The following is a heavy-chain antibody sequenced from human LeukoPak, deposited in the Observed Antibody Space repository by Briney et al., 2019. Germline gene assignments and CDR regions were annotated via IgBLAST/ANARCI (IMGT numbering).Heavy chain of an antibody. CDR3: ARAPDSYHDSSGYSYFDN. CDR2: IYYSGST. V-gene: IGHV4-39*07. J-gene: IGHJ4*02. D-gene: IGHD3-22*01. Sequence: SETLSLTCTVSGGFISSRSYYWGWIRQPPGKGLEWIGSIYYSGSTYYNPSLKSRVTISVDTSKNQFSLKLSSVTAADTAVYYCARAPDSYHDSSGYSYFDNWGQXXLVXVSX. CDR1: GGFISSRSYY.